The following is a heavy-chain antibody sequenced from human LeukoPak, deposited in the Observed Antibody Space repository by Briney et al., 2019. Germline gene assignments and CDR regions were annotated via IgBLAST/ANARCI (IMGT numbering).Heavy chain of an antibody. Sequence: GGSLRLSRAASGFTFSSYEMNWVRQAPGKGLEWVSYISSSGSTIYYADSVKGRFTISRDNAKNSLYLQMNSLRVEDTAVYYCARDKYCSSTSCYSADAFDIWGQGTMVTVSS. V-gene: IGHV3-48*03. J-gene: IGHJ3*02. CDR1: GFTFSSYE. D-gene: IGHD2-2*01. CDR3: ARDKYCSSTSCYSADAFDI. CDR2: ISSSGSTI.